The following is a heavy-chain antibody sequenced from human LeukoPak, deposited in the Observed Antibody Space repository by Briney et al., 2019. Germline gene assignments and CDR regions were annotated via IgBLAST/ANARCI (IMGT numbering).Heavy chain of an antibody. V-gene: IGHV4-4*07. CDR3: AREGRSSTTGY. J-gene: IGHJ4*02. CDR2: ISASGNT. D-gene: IGHD1-26*01. Sequence: SETLSLTCTVSGGSISSYYWTWVRQSAGKGLGWIGRISASGNTNYNPSLKSRVTMSVDTSTNQFSLKLTSVTAADTAVYYCAREGRSSTTGYWGQGTLVTVSS. CDR1: GGSISSYY.